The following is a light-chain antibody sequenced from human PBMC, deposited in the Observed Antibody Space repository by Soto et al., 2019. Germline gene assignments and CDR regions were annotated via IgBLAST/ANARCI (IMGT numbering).Light chain of an antibody. CDR2: DVS. Sequence: QSVLTQPRSVSGSPGQSVTISCTRTSSDVGRYDYVSWYQQHPGKAPKLIIYDVSERPSGVPDRFSGSKFGNTASLTISGLQAEDEADYSCCSFAGSYTYVFGTGTKVTVL. J-gene: IGLJ1*01. CDR1: SSDVGRYDY. V-gene: IGLV2-11*01. CDR3: CSFAGSYTYV.